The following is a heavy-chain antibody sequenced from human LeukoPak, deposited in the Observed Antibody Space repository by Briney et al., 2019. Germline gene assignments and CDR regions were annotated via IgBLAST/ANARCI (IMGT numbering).Heavy chain of an antibody. D-gene: IGHD3-3*01. Sequence: GESLKISCKGSGYNFASYWIDWVRQMPGKGLEWMGIIYPGDSDTRYSPSFQGQVTISADKSISTAYLQWSSLKASDTAMYYCARSPLITIFGVVITDNWFDPWGQGTLVTVSS. CDR2: IYPGDSDT. CDR1: GYNFASYW. V-gene: IGHV5-51*01. CDR3: ARSPLITIFGVVITDNWFDP. J-gene: IGHJ5*02.